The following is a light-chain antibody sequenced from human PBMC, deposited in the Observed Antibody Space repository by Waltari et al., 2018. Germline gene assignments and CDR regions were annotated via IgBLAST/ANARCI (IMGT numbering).Light chain of an antibody. V-gene: IGKV3-20*01. Sequence: EIVLTQSPGTLSLSPGESATLSCRASQSISKYLAWYQQRPGQAPRLLIYAASNRATGIPDRFSGVGSGTDFSLTISRLEPEDFAVYYCQHHVRLPATFGQGTKVEIK. CDR1: QSISKY. CDR3: QHHVRLPAT. J-gene: IGKJ1*01. CDR2: AAS.